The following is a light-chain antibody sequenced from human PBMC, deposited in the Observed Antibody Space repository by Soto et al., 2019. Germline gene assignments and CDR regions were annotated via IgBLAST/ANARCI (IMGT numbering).Light chain of an antibody. CDR1: QSVSSSY. Sequence: EIVLTQSPGSLSLSPGEGATLSYRASQSVSSSYIAWYQLRPGQAPRLLIYGASTRATGIPARFSGSGSGTDFSLTIRGLKPEDFAVYYCQQYRMSPNTFGQGTQLEIK. CDR2: GAS. V-gene: IGKV3-20*01. J-gene: IGKJ5*01. CDR3: QQYRMSPNT.